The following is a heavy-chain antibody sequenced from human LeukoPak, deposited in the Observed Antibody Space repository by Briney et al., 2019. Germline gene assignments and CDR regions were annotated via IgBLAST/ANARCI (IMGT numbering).Heavy chain of an antibody. Sequence: TLSLTSTVSGGSVSSGGSWWDWVRQPAGKGLEGIGRNYVNERTNYSPSLRSRVTISMDASKNQVSLQLNSVTAADTAVYYCARNTDYSWLSFDDWGQGTLVTVSS. CDR1: GGSVSSGGSW. J-gene: IGHJ4*02. CDR3: ARNTDYSWLSFDD. CDR2: NYVNERT. D-gene: IGHD4-11*01. V-gene: IGHV4-61*02.